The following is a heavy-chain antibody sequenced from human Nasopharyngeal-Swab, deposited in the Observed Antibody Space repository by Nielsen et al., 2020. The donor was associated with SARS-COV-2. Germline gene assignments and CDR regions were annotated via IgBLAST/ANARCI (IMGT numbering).Heavy chain of an antibody. CDR1: GYW. CDR2: MKKDGSEK. CDR3: AGSILGDAFDF. J-gene: IGHJ3*01. Sequence: GESLKISCAASGYWMTWVRQASGKGLEWVANMKKDGSEKYYVDSVKGRFTISRDTAKNSLYLQMNSLRVEDTAVYFCAGSILGDAFDFWGPAIMVIVSS. V-gene: IGHV3-7*01. D-gene: IGHD1-26*01.